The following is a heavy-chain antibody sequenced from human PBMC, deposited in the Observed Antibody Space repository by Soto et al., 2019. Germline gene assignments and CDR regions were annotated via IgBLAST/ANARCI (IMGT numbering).Heavy chain of an antibody. V-gene: IGHV4-39*01. CDR2: IYYSGST. D-gene: IGHD2-8*01. Sequence: PSETLSLTCTVSGGSISSSSYYWGWILQPPGKGLEWIGSIYYSGSTYYNPSLKSRVTISVDTSKNQFSLKLSSVTAADTAVYYCARRGYYAISALDIWGQGTMVTVSS. CDR3: ARRGYYAISALDI. J-gene: IGHJ3*02. CDR1: GGSISSSSYY.